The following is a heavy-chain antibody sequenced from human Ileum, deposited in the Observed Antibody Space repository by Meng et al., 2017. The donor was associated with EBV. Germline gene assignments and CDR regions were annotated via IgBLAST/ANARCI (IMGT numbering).Heavy chain of an antibody. CDR1: GYTCTNWV. V-gene: IGHV1-8*01. J-gene: IGHJ4*02. CDR2: MNPKSGTS. Sequence: VQLVQSGAEGKMPGTSVEVSCKATGYTCTNWVINGFRQATGQGREWMGCMNPKSGTSHYVQIFQGRVTMNRDSSITTAYMKLSSLTSDDTAVYDFWITLERGDYWGQGTLVTVSS. CDR3: WITLERGDY. D-gene: IGHD1-14*01.